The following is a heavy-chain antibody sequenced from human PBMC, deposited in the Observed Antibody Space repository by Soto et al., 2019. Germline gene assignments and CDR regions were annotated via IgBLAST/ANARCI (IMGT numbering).Heavy chain of an antibody. CDR1: GFTFSSYW. CDR2: IKQDGSEK. V-gene: IGHV3-7*04. CDR3: AREYYVYHWFDP. J-gene: IGHJ5*02. Sequence: PRGSLRLSFAASGFTFSSYWMSWVRQAPGKGLEWVANIKQDGSEKYYVDSVKGRFTISRDNAKNSLYLQMNSLRAEDTAVYYCAREYYVYHWFDPWGQGTLVTVSS. D-gene: IGHD1-26*01.